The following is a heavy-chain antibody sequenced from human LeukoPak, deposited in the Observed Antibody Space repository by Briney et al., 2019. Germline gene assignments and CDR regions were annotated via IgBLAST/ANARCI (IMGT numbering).Heavy chain of an antibody. Sequence: GGSLRLSCAASGFTVSSNYMSWVRQAPGKGLEWVSVIYSGGNTYYADSVKGRITISRDNFKNTLYLQMNSLRAEDTAVYYCARYYGDYDHPGPFDYWGQGTLVTVSS. V-gene: IGHV3-53*01. CDR2: IYSGGNT. J-gene: IGHJ4*02. D-gene: IGHD4-17*01. CDR1: GFTVSSNY. CDR3: ARYYGDYDHPGPFDY.